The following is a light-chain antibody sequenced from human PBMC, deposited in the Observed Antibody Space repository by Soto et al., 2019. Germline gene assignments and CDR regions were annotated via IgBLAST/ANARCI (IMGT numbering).Light chain of an antibody. J-gene: IGKJ2*01. CDR1: QSVSSSY. Sequence: EIVLTQSPGTLSLSPGERATLSCRASQSVSSSYLAWYQQKPGQAPRLLIYGASSRATGIPDRLSGSGSGTDFTHTISRLEPEDFAVYYCQQYDSPPYTFGQGTKLEIK. V-gene: IGKV3-20*01. CDR3: QQYDSPPYT. CDR2: GAS.